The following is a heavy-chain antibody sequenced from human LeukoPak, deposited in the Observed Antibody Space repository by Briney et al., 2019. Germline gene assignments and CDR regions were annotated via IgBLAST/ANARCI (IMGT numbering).Heavy chain of an antibody. J-gene: IGHJ5*02. D-gene: IGHD5-12*01. CDR3: AREWKSGYDLSWFDP. V-gene: IGHV4-34*01. Sequence: SETLSLTCAVYGGSFSGYYWSWIRQPPGKGLEWIGEINHSGSTNYNPSLKSRVTISVDTSKNQFSLKLSSVTAADTAVYYCAREWKSGYDLSWFDPWGQGTLVTVSS. CDR1: GGSFSGYY. CDR2: INHSGST.